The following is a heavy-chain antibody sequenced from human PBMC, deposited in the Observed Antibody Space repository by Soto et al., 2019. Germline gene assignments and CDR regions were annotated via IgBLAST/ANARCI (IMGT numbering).Heavy chain of an antibody. J-gene: IGHJ6*02. D-gene: IGHD2-2*02. Sequence: QVQLVQSGAEVKQPGASVKVSCKASGYTFTSYGISWVRQAPGQGLEWMGWISAYNGNTNYAQKLQGRVTMTTDTSTSTAYLELRSLRSDDTAVYYCARELPSAIRHYYYYYYGMDVWGQGTTVTVSS. CDR2: ISAYNGNT. V-gene: IGHV1-18*01. CDR1: GYTFTSYG. CDR3: ARELPSAIRHYYYYYYGMDV.